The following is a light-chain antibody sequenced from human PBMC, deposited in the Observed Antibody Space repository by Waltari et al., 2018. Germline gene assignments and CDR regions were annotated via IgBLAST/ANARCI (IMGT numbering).Light chain of an antibody. V-gene: IGLV2-8*01. CDR2: EVS. J-gene: IGLJ3*02. CDR1: SSAVGFYNY. Sequence: QSALTQPPSASGSPGQAVTISCTGTSSAVGFYNYVSWYQHHPGKAPKVMIYEVSKRPSGVPDRFSGAKSGNTASLTISGLQAEDEADYYCSSYTLSDSLVFGGGTKLTVL. CDR3: SSYTLSDSLV.